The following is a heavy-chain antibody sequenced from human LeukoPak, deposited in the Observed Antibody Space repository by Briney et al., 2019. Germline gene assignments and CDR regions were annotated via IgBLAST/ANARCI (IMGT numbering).Heavy chain of an antibody. CDR1: GGSFSGYY. D-gene: IGHD3-9*01. J-gene: IGHJ5*02. CDR2: IYYSGST. V-gene: IGHV4-59*01. CDR3: ARAVRNFDWAHWFDP. Sequence: PSETLSLTCAVYGGSFSGYYWSWIRQPPGKGLEWIGYIYYSGSTNYNPSLKSRVTISVDTSKNQFSLKLSSVTAADTAVYYCARAVRNFDWAHWFDPWGQGTLVTVSS.